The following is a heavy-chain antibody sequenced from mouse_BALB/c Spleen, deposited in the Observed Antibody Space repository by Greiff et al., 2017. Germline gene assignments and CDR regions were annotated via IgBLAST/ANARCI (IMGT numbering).Heavy chain of an antibody. CDR3: ARNWPISSRDWYFDV. J-gene: IGHJ1*01. CDR2: IWSGGST. CDR1: GFSLTSYG. V-gene: IGHV2-2*02. Sequence: VQLQQSGPGLVQPSQSLSITCTVSGFSLTSYGVHWVRQSPGKGLEWLGVIWSGGSTDYNAAFISRLSISKDNSKSQVFFKMNSLQANDTAIYYCARNWPISSRDWYFDVWGAGTTVTVSA. D-gene: IGHD1-1*01.